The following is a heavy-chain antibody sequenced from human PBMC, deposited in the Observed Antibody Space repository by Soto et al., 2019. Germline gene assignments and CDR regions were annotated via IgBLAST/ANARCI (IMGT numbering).Heavy chain of an antibody. J-gene: IGHJ4*02. D-gene: IGHD2-15*01. V-gene: IGHV4-34*01. Sequence: QVQLQQWGAGLLKPSETLSLTCAVYGGSFSGYYWSWIRQPPGKGLEWSGEINHSGSTNYNPSLKSRGTISVDTSKNQFSLKLSSVTAADTAVYYCARGRGCSGGSCYPDYWGQGTLVTVSS. CDR1: GGSFSGYY. CDR3: ARGRGCSGGSCYPDY. CDR2: INHSGST.